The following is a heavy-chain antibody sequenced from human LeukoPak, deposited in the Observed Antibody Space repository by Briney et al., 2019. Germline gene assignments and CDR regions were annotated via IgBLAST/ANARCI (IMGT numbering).Heavy chain of an antibody. V-gene: IGHV3-48*01. D-gene: IGHD3-10*01. Sequence: GGSLRLSCAASGFTFSSYWMNWVRQAPGKGLEWVSYISSSSSTIYYADSVKGRFTISRDNAKNSLYLQMNSLRAEDTAVYYCARATYYYGSGSYFVGDYWGQGTLVTVSS. CDR3: ARATYYYGSGSYFVGDY. CDR1: GFTFSSYW. CDR2: ISSSSSTI. J-gene: IGHJ4*02.